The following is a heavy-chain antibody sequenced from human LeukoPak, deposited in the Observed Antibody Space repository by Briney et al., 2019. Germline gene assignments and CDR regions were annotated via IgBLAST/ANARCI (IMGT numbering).Heavy chain of an antibody. V-gene: IGHV3-23*01. Sequence: GGSLRLSCAASGFTFSSYAMSWVRQAPGKGLEWVSTISGSGGSTYYADSVKGRFTISRDNSKNTLYLQMNSLRAEDTAVYYCAKRRGLELLYYYYMDVWGKGTTVTVSS. CDR3: AKRRGLELLYYYYMDV. CDR1: GFTFSSYA. J-gene: IGHJ6*03. CDR2: ISGSGGST. D-gene: IGHD1-7*01.